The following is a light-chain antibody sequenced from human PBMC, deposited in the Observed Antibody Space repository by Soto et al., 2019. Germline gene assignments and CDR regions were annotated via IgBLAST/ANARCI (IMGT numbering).Light chain of an antibody. CDR2: EVS. CDR1: SSDVGGYNY. CDR3: SSYTSSRIYV. Sequence: QSVLTQPASVSGSPGQSITISCTGTSSDVGGYNYVSWYQQHPGKAPKLMIYEVSNRPSGVSNRFSGSKSGNKASLTISGLQAEDEADYYFSSYTSSRIYVFGTWTKVTVL. J-gene: IGLJ1*01. V-gene: IGLV2-14*01.